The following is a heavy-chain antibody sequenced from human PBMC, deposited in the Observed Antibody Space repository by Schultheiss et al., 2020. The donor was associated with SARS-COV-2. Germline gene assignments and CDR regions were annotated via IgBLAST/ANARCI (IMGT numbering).Heavy chain of an antibody. J-gene: IGHJ6*02. Sequence: GESLKISCAASGFTFSSYWMHWVRQAPGKGLVWVSRINSDGSSTSYADSVKGRFTISRDNAKNTLYLQMNSLRAEDTAVYYCARDLIAAAGTLYYYYYYGMDVWGQGTTVTVSS. V-gene: IGHV3-74*01. CDR2: INSDGSST. CDR3: ARDLIAAAGTLYYYYYYGMDV. D-gene: IGHD6-13*01. CDR1: GFTFSSYW.